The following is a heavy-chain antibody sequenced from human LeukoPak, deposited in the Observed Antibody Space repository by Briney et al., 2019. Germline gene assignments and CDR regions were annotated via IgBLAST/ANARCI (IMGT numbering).Heavy chain of an antibody. D-gene: IGHD4-23*01. J-gene: IGHJ2*01. Sequence: SETLSLTCAVYGGSFSGYYWSWIRQPPGKGLEWIGEINHSGSTNYNPSLKSRVTISVDTSKNQFSLKLSSVTAADTAVYYCARHPLGVVTHHWYFDLWGRGTLVTVSS. CDR3: ARHPLGVVTHHWYFDL. V-gene: IGHV4-34*01. CDR2: INHSGST. CDR1: GGSFSGYY.